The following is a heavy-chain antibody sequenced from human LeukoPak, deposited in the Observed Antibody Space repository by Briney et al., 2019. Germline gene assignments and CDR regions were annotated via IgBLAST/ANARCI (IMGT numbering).Heavy chain of an antibody. Sequence: GGSLKLSRAASGFTFSSYAMRWVRQAPGQGLEWISAISGSGGSTYYADSVKGRFTISRDNSKNTLYLQVNSLRAEDTAVYYCARVRVPSYVFDYWGQGTLVTVSS. CDR3: ARVRVPSYVFDY. D-gene: IGHD3-10*02. V-gene: IGHV3-23*01. CDR2: ISGSGGST. J-gene: IGHJ4*02. CDR1: GFTFSSYA.